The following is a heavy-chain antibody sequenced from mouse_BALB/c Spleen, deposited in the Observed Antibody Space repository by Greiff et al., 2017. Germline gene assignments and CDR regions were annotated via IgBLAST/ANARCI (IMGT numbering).Heavy chain of an antibody. Sequence: VKLQESGAELVRPGTSVKVSCKASGYAFTNYLIEWVKQRPGQGLEWIGVINPGSGGTNYNEKFKGKATLTADKSSSTAYMQLSSLTSDDSAVYFCARGDRYDGGFDYWGQGTTLTVSS. CDR2: INPGSGGT. CDR3: ARGDRYDGGFDY. D-gene: IGHD2-14*01. J-gene: IGHJ2*01. CDR1: GYAFTNYL. V-gene: IGHV1-54*01.